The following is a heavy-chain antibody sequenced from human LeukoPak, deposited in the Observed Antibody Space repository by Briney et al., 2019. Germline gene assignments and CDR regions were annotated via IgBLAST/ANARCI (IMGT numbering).Heavy chain of an antibody. D-gene: IGHD3-3*01. CDR1: GFTFSSYG. V-gene: IGHV3-30*02. CDR3: AKDGDLDFWSGSTEHYYSYLDV. CDR2: IRFDGSNK. Sequence: GGSLRLSCAAAGFTFSSYGMHWVRQAPGKGLEWLAFIRFDGSNKYYADSVKGRFTVSRDNSMNTLYLQMDSLRAEDTAVYYCAKDGDLDFWSGSTEHYYSYLDVWGKGTTVTFSS. J-gene: IGHJ6*03.